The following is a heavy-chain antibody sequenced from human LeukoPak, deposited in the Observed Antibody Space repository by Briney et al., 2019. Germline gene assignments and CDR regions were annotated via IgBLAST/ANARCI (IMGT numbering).Heavy chain of an antibody. CDR3: ARDRGTTVTTRKVYYFDY. Sequence: ASVKVSCKASGYTFTGYYMHWVRQAPGQGLGWMGWINPNSGGTNYAQKFQGRVTMTRDTSISTAYMELSRLRSDDTAVYYCARDRGTTVTTRKVYYFDYWGQGTLVTVSS. J-gene: IGHJ4*02. CDR2: INPNSGGT. CDR1: GYTFTGYY. D-gene: IGHD4-11*01. V-gene: IGHV1-2*02.